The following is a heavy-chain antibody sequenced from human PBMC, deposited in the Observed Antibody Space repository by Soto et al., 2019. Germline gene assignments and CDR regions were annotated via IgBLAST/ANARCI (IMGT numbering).Heavy chain of an antibody. D-gene: IGHD3-9*01. CDR2: ISSSSVSTI. Sequence: PGESLKISCTSSGFTFSTYEMNWVRQAPGKGLEWVSYISSSSVSTIYYAESVRGRFTISRDNAKNSLYLQMNDLRAEDTAVYYCARDRLSPYDILAGYRFYGMDVWGQGTTVTVSS. J-gene: IGHJ6*02. CDR1: GFTFSTYE. V-gene: IGHV3-48*03. CDR3: ARDRLSPYDILAGYRFYGMDV.